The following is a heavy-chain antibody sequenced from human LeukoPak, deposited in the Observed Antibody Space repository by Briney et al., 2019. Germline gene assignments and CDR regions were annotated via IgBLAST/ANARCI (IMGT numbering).Heavy chain of an antibody. CDR1: GFTVTSNY. CDR3: ATRSGGPNYFDY. Sequence: GGSLRLSCAASGFTVTSNYMSWVRQAPGKGLEWVSGIYSGGSTYYADSVKGRFTISRDNSKNTLYLQMNSLRAEDTAVYYCATRSGGPNYFDYWGQGTLVTVSS. V-gene: IGHV3-53*01. CDR2: IYSGGST. J-gene: IGHJ4*02. D-gene: IGHD3-16*01.